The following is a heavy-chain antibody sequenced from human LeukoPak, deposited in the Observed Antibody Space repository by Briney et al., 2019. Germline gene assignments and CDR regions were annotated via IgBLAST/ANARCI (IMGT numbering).Heavy chain of an antibody. CDR2: ISYDGNNK. Sequence: GGSLRLSCAASGFTFSNYAMHWVRQAPGKGLEWVAVISYDGNNKDNSDSVKGRFTISRDNSKNTLYLQMNSLRTEETAVYYCARTGDYGSGSFRWRHFDYWGQGTLVTVSS. D-gene: IGHD3-10*01. CDR3: ARTGDYGSGSFRWRHFDY. V-gene: IGHV3-30-3*01. CDR1: GFTFSNYA. J-gene: IGHJ4*02.